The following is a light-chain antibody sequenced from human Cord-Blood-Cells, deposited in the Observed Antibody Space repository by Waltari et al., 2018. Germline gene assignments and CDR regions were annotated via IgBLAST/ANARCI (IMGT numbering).Light chain of an antibody. CDR1: ISNIGRNT. CDR2: SNN. V-gene: IGLV1-44*01. Sequence: QSVLTQPPSSSLTPGQRVTISCSGSISNIGRNTVHWYQQLPGTAPKLLIYSNNQRPSGVPDRFSGSKSGTSASLAISGLQSEDEADYYCAAWDDSLNGWVFGGGTKLTVL. J-gene: IGLJ3*02. CDR3: AAWDDSLNGWV.